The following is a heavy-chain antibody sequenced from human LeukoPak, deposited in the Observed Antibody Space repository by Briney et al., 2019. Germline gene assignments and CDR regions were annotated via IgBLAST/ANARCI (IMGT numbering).Heavy chain of an antibody. CDR3: ARDTKGPYYDFWSGTENWFDP. V-gene: IGHV4-34*01. J-gene: IGHJ5*02. CDR1: GGSFSGYY. Sequence: SETLSLTCAVYGGSFSGYYWSWIRQPPGKGLEWIGEINHSGSTNYNPSLKSRVTISVDTSKNQFSLKLSSVTAADTAVYYCARDTKGPYYDFWSGTENWFDPWGQGTLVTVSS. D-gene: IGHD3-3*01. CDR2: INHSGST.